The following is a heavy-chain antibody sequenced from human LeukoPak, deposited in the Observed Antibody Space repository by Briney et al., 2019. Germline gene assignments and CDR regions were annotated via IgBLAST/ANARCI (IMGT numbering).Heavy chain of an antibody. CDR1: GGSISSGGYY. Sequence: PSETLPLTCTVSGGSISSGGYYWSWIRQHPGKGLEWIGYIYYSGSTYYNPSLKSRVTISVDTSKNQFSLKLSSVTAADTAVYYCARVAAPPWYFDLWGRGTLVTVSS. CDR2: IYYSGST. CDR3: ARVAAPPWYFDL. D-gene: IGHD6-13*01. J-gene: IGHJ2*01. V-gene: IGHV4-31*03.